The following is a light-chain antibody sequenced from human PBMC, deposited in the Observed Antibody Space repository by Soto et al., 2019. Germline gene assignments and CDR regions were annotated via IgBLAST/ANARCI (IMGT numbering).Light chain of an antibody. V-gene: IGLV2-11*01. CDR2: DVR. Sequence: QSVLTQPPSVSGSPGQSVTISCSGTSSDVGGYSFVSWYQQHPGNTPKLIIYDVRNRPSGVPDRFSASKSGNTASLTISGLQAEDEAHYYCCAYAGMYSVIFGGGTKLTFL. CDR1: SSDVGGYSF. J-gene: IGLJ2*01. CDR3: CAYAGMYSVI.